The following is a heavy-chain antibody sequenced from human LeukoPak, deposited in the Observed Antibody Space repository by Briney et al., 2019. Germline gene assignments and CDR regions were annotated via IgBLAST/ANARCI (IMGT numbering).Heavy chain of an antibody. CDR3: AREGIAVAGSGWFDP. J-gene: IGHJ5*02. D-gene: IGHD6-19*01. Sequence: ASVKVSCKASGYTFTGNYMHWVRQAPGQGLEWMGWINPNSGGTNYAQKFQGRVTMTRDTSISTAYMELSRLRSDDTAVYYCAREGIAVAGSGWFDPWGQGTLVTVSS. CDR1: GYTFTGNY. V-gene: IGHV1-2*02. CDR2: INPNSGGT.